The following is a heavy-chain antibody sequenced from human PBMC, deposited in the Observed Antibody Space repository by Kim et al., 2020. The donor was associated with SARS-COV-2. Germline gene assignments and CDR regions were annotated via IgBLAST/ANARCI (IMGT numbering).Heavy chain of an antibody. CDR2: IYYSGST. Sequence: SETLSLTCTVSGGSVSSGSYYWSWIRQPPGKGLEWIGYIYYSGSTNYNPSLKSRVTISVDTSKNQFSLKLSSVTAADTAVYYCATSRRGSSGYGTLGWGQGTLVTVSS. J-gene: IGHJ4*02. V-gene: IGHV4-61*01. CDR3: ATSRRGSSGYGTLG. CDR1: GGSVSSGSYY. D-gene: IGHD3-22*01.